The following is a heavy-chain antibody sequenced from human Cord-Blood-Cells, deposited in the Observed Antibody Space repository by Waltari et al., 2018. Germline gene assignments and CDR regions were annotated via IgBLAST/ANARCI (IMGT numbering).Heavy chain of an antibody. CDR2: IYHSGST. CDR3: ARGRVYDIVVVPAAKGAFDI. D-gene: IGHD2-2*01. Sequence: QVQLQESGPGLVKPSETLSLTCTVSGYSISSGYYWGWIRQPTGKGLEWIGSIYHSGSTYYNPSLKSRVTISVDTSKNQFSLKLSSVTAADTAVYYCARGRVYDIVVVPAAKGAFDIWGQGTMVTVSS. CDR1: GYSISSGYY. J-gene: IGHJ3*02. V-gene: IGHV4-38-2*02.